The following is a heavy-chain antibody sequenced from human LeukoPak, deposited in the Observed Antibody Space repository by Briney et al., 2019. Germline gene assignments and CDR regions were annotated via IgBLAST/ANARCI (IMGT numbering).Heavy chain of an antibody. CDR2: ISGYSSYI. V-gene: IGHV3-21*01. CDR3: ARREAPRNAFDI. CDR1: GFTFSSYE. Sequence: PGGSLRLSCAASGFTFSSYEMNWVRQAPGKGLEWVSSISGYSSYIHYADSVQGRFTISRDNAKNSLSLQMSGLRAEDTAVYYCARREAPRNAFDIWGQGTMVTVSS. J-gene: IGHJ3*02. D-gene: IGHD1-26*01.